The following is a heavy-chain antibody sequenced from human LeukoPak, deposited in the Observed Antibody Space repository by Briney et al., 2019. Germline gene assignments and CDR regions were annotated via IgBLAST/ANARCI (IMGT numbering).Heavy chain of an antibody. D-gene: IGHD3-22*01. Sequence: ASVTVSCKASGYTFTSYGISWVRQAPGQGLEWMGWISAYNGNTNYAQKLQGRVTMTTDTSTSTAYMELRSLRSDDTAVYYCARDRAPDYYDSSGYYPLDYWGQGTLVTVSS. CDR3: ARDRAPDYYDSSGYYPLDY. CDR1: GYTFTSYG. J-gene: IGHJ4*02. V-gene: IGHV1-18*01. CDR2: ISAYNGNT.